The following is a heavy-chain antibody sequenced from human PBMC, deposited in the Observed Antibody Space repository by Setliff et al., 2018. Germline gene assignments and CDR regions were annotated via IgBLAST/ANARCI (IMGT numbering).Heavy chain of an antibody. CDR2: IYTTGRA. V-gene: IGHV4-4*07. CDR1: GVSISSFY. Sequence: SETLSLTCTVSGVSISSFYWSWIRQPAGRGLEWIGRIYTTGRANYNPSLKSRVTISLDMSKNQFSLKLSSVTAADTAVYYRERGAYGFDVWGQGTMVTVSS. CDR3: ERGAYGFDV. D-gene: IGHD3-16*01. J-gene: IGHJ3*01.